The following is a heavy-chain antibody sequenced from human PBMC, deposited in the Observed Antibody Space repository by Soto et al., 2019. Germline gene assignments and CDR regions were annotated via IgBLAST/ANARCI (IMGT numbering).Heavy chain of an antibody. CDR1: GGTFSSYA. CDR2: IIPIFGTA. V-gene: IGHV1-69*06. D-gene: IGHD5-18*01. Sequence: GASVKVSFKASGGTFSSYAISWVRQAPGQGLEWMGGIIPIFGTANYAQKFQGRVTITADKSTSTAYMELSSLRSEDTAVYYCARARGYSYGNFDYWGQGTLVTVSS. CDR3: ARARGYSYGNFDY. J-gene: IGHJ4*02.